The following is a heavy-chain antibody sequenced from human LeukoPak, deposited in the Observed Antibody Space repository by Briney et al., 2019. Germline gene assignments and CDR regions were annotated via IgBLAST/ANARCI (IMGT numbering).Heavy chain of an antibody. CDR3: ARGDDILTGYYIFDY. D-gene: IGHD3-9*01. V-gene: IGHV1-69*01. Sequence: SVKVSCKASGGTFSSYAISWVRQAPGQGLEWMGGIIPIFGTANYAQKFQGRVTITADESTSTAYMELSSLRSEDTAVYYCARGDDILTGYYIFDYWGQGTLVTVSS. CDR2: IIPIFGTA. J-gene: IGHJ4*02. CDR1: GGTFSSYA.